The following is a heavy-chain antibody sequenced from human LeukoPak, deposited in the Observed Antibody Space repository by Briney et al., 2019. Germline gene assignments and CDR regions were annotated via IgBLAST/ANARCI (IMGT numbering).Heavy chain of an antibody. CDR2: ISGYNGNT. J-gene: IGHJ4*02. D-gene: IGHD1-26*01. CDR3: ARERVGAPFDY. CDR1: RYTFTSYY. V-gene: IGHV1-18*04. Sequence: GASVKVSCKASRYTFTSYYMHWVRQAPGQGLEWMGWISGYNGNTNYAQKLQGRVTMTTDTSTSTSYMELRSLRSDDTAVYYCARERVGAPFDYWGQGTLVTVSS.